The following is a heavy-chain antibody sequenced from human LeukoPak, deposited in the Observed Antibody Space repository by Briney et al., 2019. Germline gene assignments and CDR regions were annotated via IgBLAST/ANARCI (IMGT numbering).Heavy chain of an antibody. CDR1: GFTFSSYS. V-gene: IGHV3-21*04. D-gene: IGHD6-19*01. CDR2: ISSSSSYI. J-gene: IGHJ3*02. Sequence: GGSLRLSCAASGFTFSSYSMNWVRQAPGKGLEWVSSISSSSSYIYYADSVKGRFTISRDNANSSLYRQMNSLRGEDTAVYYCAKVKYIAVAVYDAFDMWGQGRMVTV. CDR3: AKVKYIAVAVYDAFDM.